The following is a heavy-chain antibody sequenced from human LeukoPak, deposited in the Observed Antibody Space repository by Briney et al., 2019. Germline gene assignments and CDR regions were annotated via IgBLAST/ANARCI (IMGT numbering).Heavy chain of an antibody. V-gene: IGHV3-48*01. CDR2: ISSNSSTT. CDR1: GFTFSSYS. CDR3: ARDGLMDV. Sequence: GGFLRLSCVASGFTFSSYSMNWVRQAPGKGLEWISYISSNSSTTFYADSVKGRFTISRDNAKNSLYVQMNSLRAEDTAIYYCARDGLMDVWGTGTTVTVSP. J-gene: IGHJ6*04.